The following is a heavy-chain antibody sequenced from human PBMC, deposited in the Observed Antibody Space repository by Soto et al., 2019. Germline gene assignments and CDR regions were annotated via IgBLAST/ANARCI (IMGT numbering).Heavy chain of an antibody. CDR2: ISGSGGST. CDR3: AQTDYYDSSGSQVTLDY. D-gene: IGHD3-22*01. Sequence: GESLKISCAASGFTFSSYAMSWVRQAPGKGLEWVSAISGSGGSTYYADSVKGRFTISRDNSKNTLYLQMNSLRAEDTAVYYCAQTDYYDSSGSQVTLDYWGQGTLVTVSS. CDR1: GFTFSSYA. J-gene: IGHJ4*02. V-gene: IGHV3-23*01.